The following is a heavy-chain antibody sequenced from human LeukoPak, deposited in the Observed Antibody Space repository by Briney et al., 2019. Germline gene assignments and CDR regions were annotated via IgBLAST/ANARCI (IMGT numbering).Heavy chain of an antibody. Sequence: PSETLSLTCTVSGGSISSSSYYWGWLRQPPGKGLEWIGSIYYSGSTYYNPSLKSRVTISVDTSKNQFSLKLSSVTAADTAVYYCARDLELGYWGQGTLVTVSS. V-gene: IGHV4-39*07. D-gene: IGHD1-7*01. J-gene: IGHJ4*02. CDR2: IYYSGST. CDR3: ARDLELGY. CDR1: GGSISSSSYY.